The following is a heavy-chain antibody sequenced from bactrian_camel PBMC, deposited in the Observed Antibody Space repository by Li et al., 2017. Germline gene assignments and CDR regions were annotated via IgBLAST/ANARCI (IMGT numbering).Heavy chain of an antibody. CDR1: GLTFDDVI. V-gene: IGHV3S60*01. D-gene: IGHD5*01. J-gene: IGHJ4*01. Sequence: HVQLVESGGDSVQAGGSLTLSCTASGLTFDDVIMGWFRQFPGKEREWVSCISWRSGVITMYAESVKGRFTISRDNAKNTVYLQLNSLQTEDMAMYYCAKEGRLASLAFEEFNYWGQGTQVTVS. CDR3: AKEGRLASLAFEEFNY. CDR2: ISWRSGVIT.